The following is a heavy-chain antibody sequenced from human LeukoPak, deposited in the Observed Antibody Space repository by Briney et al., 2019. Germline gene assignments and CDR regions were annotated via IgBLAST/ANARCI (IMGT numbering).Heavy chain of an antibody. Sequence: GGSLRLSCAASGFTFSSYAMSWVRQALGKGLEWVSAISGSGGSTYYADSVKGRFTISRNNSKNTLYLQMNSLRAEDTAVYYCAKGEEYCSSTSCYYYYYGMGVWGQGTTVTVSS. CDR1: GFTFSSYA. CDR2: ISGSGGST. V-gene: IGHV3-23*01. J-gene: IGHJ6*02. D-gene: IGHD2-2*01. CDR3: AKGEEYCSSTSCYYYYYGMGV.